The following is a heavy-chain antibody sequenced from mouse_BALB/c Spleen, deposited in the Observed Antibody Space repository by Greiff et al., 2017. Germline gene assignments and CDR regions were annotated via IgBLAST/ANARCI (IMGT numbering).Heavy chain of an antibody. CDR1: GYSITSDYA. CDR2: ISYSGST. CDR3: ATLLRLPSPYAMDY. D-gene: IGHD1-2*01. V-gene: IGHV3-2*02. Sequence: EVQLQESGPGLVKPSQSLSLTCTVTGYSITSDYAWNWIRQFPGNKLEWMGYISYSGSTSYNPSLKSRISITRDTSKNQFFLQLNSVTTEDTATYYCATLLRLPSPYAMDYWGQGTSVTVSS. J-gene: IGHJ4*01.